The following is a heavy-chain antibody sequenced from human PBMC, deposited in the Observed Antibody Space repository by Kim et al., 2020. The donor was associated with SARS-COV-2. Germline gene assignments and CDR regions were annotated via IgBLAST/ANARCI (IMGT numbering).Heavy chain of an antibody. J-gene: IGHJ4*02. CDR1: GGTFSSYA. CDR3: ARGGRDYYDSSGYYGYYFDY. V-gene: IGHV1-69*04. Sequence: SVKVSCKASGGTFSSYAISWVRQAPGQGLEWMGRIIPILGIANYALKFQGRVTITADKSTSTAYMELSSLRSEDTAVYYCARGGRDYYDSSGYYGYYFDYWGQGTLVTVSS. D-gene: IGHD3-22*01. CDR2: IIPILGIA.